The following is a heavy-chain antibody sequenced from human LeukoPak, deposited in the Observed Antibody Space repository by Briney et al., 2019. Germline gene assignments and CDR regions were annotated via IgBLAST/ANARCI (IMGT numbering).Heavy chain of an antibody. J-gene: IGHJ4*02. CDR2: IDWDDDK. CDR1: GFSLSTSGVC. CDR3: ARISGHYSNYFDY. Sequence: SGPALVKPTQTLTLTCTFSGFSLSTSGVCVSWVRQPPGKALEWLALIDWDDDKYYSTSLKTRLTISKDTSKNQVVLTMTNMDPVGTATYYCARISGHYSNYFDYWGQGTLVTVSS. V-gene: IGHV2-70*20. D-gene: IGHD4-11*01.